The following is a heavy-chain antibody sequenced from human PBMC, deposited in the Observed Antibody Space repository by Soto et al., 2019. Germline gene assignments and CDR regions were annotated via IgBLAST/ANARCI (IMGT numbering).Heavy chain of an antibody. CDR1: GGSISGSSYY. CDR2: IYYSGST. D-gene: IGHD4-17*01. V-gene: IGHV4-39*01. Sequence: SETLSLTCTVSGGSISGSSYYWGWIRQPPGKGLEWIGIIYYSGSTSYNPSLKSRVTISVDTSKSQFSLKLSSVTAADTAVYYCARLVTTAYWYYALWARGSLVIGSS. J-gene: IGHJ2*01. CDR3: ARLVTTAYWYYAL.